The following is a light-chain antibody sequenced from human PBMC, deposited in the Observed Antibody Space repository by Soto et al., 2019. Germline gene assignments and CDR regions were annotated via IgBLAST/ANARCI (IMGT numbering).Light chain of an antibody. V-gene: IGKV3-11*01. CDR2: DAS. J-gene: IGKJ4*01. CDR1: QSVSGY. Sequence: EIVLTQSPATLSLSPGNRATLSCRASQSVSGYLAWYQQKPGRAPGLLIYDASNRTTGIPARFSGSGSGTDFTLTITSLEPEDFAVYYCQQRSNWPSTFGGGTKVEI. CDR3: QQRSNWPST.